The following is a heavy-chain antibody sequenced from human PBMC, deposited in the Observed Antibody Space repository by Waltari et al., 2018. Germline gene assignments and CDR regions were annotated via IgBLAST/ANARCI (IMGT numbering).Heavy chain of an antibody. CDR3: AKAHCSGGSCYSELIGDAFDI. CDR2: ISGSGGST. CDR1: GFTFSSYA. Sequence: EVQLLESGGGLVQPGGSLRLSCAASGFTFSSYAMSWVRQAPGKGLEWVSAISGSGGSTYYADSVKGRFTISRDNSKNTLYLQMNSLRAEDTAVYYCAKAHCSGGSCYSELIGDAFDIWGQGTMVTVSS. V-gene: IGHV3-23*01. J-gene: IGHJ3*02. D-gene: IGHD2-15*01.